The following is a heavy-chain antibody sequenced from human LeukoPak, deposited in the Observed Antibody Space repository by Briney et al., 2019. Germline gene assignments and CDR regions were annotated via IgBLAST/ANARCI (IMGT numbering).Heavy chain of an antibody. J-gene: IGHJ4*02. CDR2: IDPSDSYT. D-gene: IGHD2-15*01. CDR3: VREGDELLWY. Sequence: GESLKISCKGSGYSFTSYWIDWVRQMPGKGLEWMGRIDPSDSYTNYSPSFQGHVTISADKSISTAYLQWSSLKASDTAMYYCVREGDELLWYWGQGTLVTASA. CDR1: GYSFTSYW. V-gene: IGHV5-10-1*01.